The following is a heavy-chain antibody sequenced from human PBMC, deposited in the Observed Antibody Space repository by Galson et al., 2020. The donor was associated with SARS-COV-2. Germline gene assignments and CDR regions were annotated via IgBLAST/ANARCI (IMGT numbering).Heavy chain of an antibody. V-gene: IGHV3-53*01. D-gene: IGHD4-17*01. CDR1: GFTVSSNY. Sequence: GESLKISCAASGFTVSSNYMSWVRQAPGTGLEWVSVLYSGGSTYYADSVRGRFTISRDNSKNTLYLQMSSLRAEDTAVYYCASPRGIYGGFDYWGQGTLVTVSS. J-gene: IGHJ4*02. CDR3: ASPRGIYGGFDY. CDR2: LYSGGST.